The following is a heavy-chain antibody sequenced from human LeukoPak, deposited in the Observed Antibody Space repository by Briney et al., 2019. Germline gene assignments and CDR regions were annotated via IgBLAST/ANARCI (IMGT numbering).Heavy chain of an antibody. D-gene: IGHD5-18*01. J-gene: IGHJ4*02. CDR3: ARAAVDTTYFEY. Sequence: PGGSLRLSCAASGFTFSSYALSWVRQAPGEGLEWVSAISSGGGTTYYADSVKGRFTSSRDNPKTTLYLQMNTLRAEDTAVYYCARAAVDTTYFEYWGQGTLVTVSS. CDR1: GFTFSSYA. V-gene: IGHV3-23*01. CDR2: ISSGGGTT.